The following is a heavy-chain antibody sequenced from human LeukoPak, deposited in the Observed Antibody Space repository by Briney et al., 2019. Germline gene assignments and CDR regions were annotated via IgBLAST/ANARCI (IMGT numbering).Heavy chain of an antibody. V-gene: IGHV1-69*04. CDR2: IIPIFGIA. CDR3: ARATIFGVVIDNNAFDI. Sequence: GASVKVSCKASGGTFSSYAISWVRQAPGQGLEWMGRIIPIFGIANYAQKFQGRVTITADKSTSAAYMELSSLRSEDTAVYYCARATIFGVVIDNNAFDIWGQGTMVTVSS. CDR1: GGTFSSYA. D-gene: IGHD3-3*01. J-gene: IGHJ3*02.